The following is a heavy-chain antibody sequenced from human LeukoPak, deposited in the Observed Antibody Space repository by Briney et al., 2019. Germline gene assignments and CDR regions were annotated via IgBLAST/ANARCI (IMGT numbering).Heavy chain of an antibody. D-gene: IGHD3-10*01. CDR2: INPSGGST. CDR3: AREPFIGFGELLRIAAAGYFDY. J-gene: IGHJ4*02. V-gene: IGHV1-46*01. CDR1: GYTFTGYY. Sequence: ASVKVSCKASGYTFTGYYMHWVRQAPGQGLEWMGIINPSGGSTSYAQKFQGRVTMTRDTSTSTVYMELSSLRSEDTAVYYCAREPFIGFGELLRIAAAGYFDYWGQGTLVTVSS.